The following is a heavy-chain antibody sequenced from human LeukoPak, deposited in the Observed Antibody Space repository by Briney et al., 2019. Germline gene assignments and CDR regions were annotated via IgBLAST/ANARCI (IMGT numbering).Heavy chain of an antibody. V-gene: IGHV4-30-2*01. CDR2: IYHSGST. Sequence: SETLSLTCTVSGGSISSGGYYWSWIRQPPGKGLEWIGYIYHSGSTYYNPSLKSRVTISVDRSKNQFSLKLSSVTAADTAVYYCARDRDCSSTSCYPWYFDLWGRGTLVTVSS. J-gene: IGHJ2*01. CDR1: GGSISSGGYY. D-gene: IGHD2-2*01. CDR3: ARDRDCSSTSCYPWYFDL.